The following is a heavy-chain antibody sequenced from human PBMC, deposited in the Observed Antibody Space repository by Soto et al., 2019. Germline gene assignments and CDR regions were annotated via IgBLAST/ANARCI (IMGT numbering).Heavy chain of an antibody. D-gene: IGHD3-3*01. Sequence: EVQLVESGGGLVQPGGSLRLSCAASGFTFSSYSMNWVPQAPGKGLEWVSYISSISSTIYYADSVKGRFTISRDNAKNSLYLQMNSLRAEDTAVYYCARFPPFGVVPGFDYWGQGTLVTVSS. V-gene: IGHV3-48*01. J-gene: IGHJ4*02. CDR2: ISSISSTI. CDR3: ARFPPFGVVPGFDY. CDR1: GFTFSSYS.